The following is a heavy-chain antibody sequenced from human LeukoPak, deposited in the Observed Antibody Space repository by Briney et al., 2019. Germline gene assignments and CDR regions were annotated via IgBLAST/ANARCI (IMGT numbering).Heavy chain of an antibody. Sequence: GASVKVSCKASGYTFTSYGISWVRQAPGQGLEWMGWISAYNGNTNYAQKLQGRVTMTTDTSTSTAYMELRSLRSDDTAVYYCARASWQQLVNHAEYFQHWGQGTLVTVSS. CDR1: GYTFTSYG. CDR3: ARASWQQLVNHAEYFQH. D-gene: IGHD6-13*01. J-gene: IGHJ1*01. CDR2: ISAYNGNT. V-gene: IGHV1-18*01.